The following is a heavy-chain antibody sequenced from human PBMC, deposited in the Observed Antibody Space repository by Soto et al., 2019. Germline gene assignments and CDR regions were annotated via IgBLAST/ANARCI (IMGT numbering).Heavy chain of an antibody. Sequence: EVQLVESGGGWVQPGGSLRLSCAASGFTRSDHYMDWVLQAPGKGLEWLGRTRNKANNYITEYATSVKGRFTISRDDSKNSVYLQLNSLEAEDTAVYYCGRWTSGSPDCWGQGTLVTVSS. CDR1: GFTRSDHY. V-gene: IGHV3-72*01. CDR2: TRNKANNYIT. CDR3: GRWTSGSPDC. J-gene: IGHJ4*02. D-gene: IGHD1-26*01.